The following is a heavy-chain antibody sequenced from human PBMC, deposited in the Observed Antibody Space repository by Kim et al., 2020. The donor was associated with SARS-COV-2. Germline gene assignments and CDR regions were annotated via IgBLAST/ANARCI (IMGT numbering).Heavy chain of an antibody. V-gene: IGHV4-34*01. J-gene: IGHJ2*01. D-gene: IGHD3-22*01. CDR3: ERGAVRAMVVVVIAYWYFDL. Sequence: SETLSLTCAVYGVSFSGYYWRWIRQPPGKGLEWIGEINHSGSTNYNPSLKSRVTISVDTYKNKSPLKPSSVTAADTAVYYCERGAVRAMVVVVIAYWYFDLWGRGSLVTVSS. CDR1: GVSFSGYY. CDR2: INHSGST.